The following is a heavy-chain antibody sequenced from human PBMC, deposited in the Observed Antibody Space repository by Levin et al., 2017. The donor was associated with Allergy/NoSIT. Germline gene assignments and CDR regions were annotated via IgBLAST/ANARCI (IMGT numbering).Heavy chain of an antibody. V-gene: IGHV4-4*02. Sequence: SETLSLTCAVSGGSISSSNWWSWVRQPPGKGLEWIGEIYHSGSTNYNPSLKSRVTISVDKSKNQFSLKLSSVTAADTAVYYCARDRAPVLRYFDWLFVHDAFDIWGQGTMVTVSS. CDR3: ARDRAPVLRYFDWLFVHDAFDI. D-gene: IGHD3-9*01. CDR1: GGSISSSNW. CDR2: IYHSGST. J-gene: IGHJ3*02.